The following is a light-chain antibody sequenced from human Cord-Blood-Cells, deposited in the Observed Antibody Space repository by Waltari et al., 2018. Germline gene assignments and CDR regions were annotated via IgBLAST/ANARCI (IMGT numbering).Light chain of an antibody. CDR3: RSYTCSSYVV. Sequence: QSALTQPASVSGSPGQSITISCTGTSSDVGGYNYVSWYQQHPGKAPKPMIYEVSNRPSGVCIRSCGSRSGKTASLTIPGLQAGDEAASYCRSYTCSSYVVFGGGTKLTVL. CDR2: EVS. J-gene: IGLJ2*01. V-gene: IGLV2-14*01. CDR1: SSDVGGYNY.